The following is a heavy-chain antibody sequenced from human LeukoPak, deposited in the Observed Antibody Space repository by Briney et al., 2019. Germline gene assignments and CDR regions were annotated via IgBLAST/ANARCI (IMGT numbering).Heavy chain of an antibody. CDR3: AKDSGVGSSWYSSVGYFDY. J-gene: IGHJ4*02. D-gene: IGHD6-13*01. V-gene: IGHV3-30*02. CDR1: GFTFRSYG. CDR2: IRYDGSNK. Sequence: GVSLRLYCAASGFTFRSYGMHWVRQAPGKGLEWVAFIRYDGSNKYYADSVKGRFTISRDNSKNTLYLQMNSLRAEDTAVYYCAKDSGVGSSWYSSVGYFDYWGQGTLVTVSS.